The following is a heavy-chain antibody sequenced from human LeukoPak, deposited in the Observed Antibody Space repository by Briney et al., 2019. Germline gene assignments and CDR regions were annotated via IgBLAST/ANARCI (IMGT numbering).Heavy chain of an antibody. D-gene: IGHD2/OR15-2a*01. J-gene: IGHJ6*02. V-gene: IGHV3-43*02. CDR3: ATWAFYHNLDV. CDR1: GFNIGPYA. CDR2: IKADGSGT. Sequence: GGSLKLSCAASGFNIGPYAMYWVRQGPGRGLEWVSVIKADGSGTFYSDSVRGRFTTSRDNSKNSLYLQMSSLTSDDTALYYCATWAFYHNLDVWGQGTTVAVSS.